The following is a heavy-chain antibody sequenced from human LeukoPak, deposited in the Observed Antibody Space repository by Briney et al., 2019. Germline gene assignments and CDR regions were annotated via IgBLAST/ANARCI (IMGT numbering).Heavy chain of an antibody. CDR3: ARILGYSYGQADY. D-gene: IGHD5-18*01. J-gene: IGHJ4*02. CDR1: GGSISSYY. V-gene: IGHV4-59*12. CDR2: IYYSGST. Sequence: PSEALSLTCTVSGGSISSYYWSWIRQPPGKGLEWIGYIYYSGSTNYNPSLKSRVTISVDTSKNQFSLWLSSVTAADTAVYYCARILGYSYGQADYWGQGTLVTVSS.